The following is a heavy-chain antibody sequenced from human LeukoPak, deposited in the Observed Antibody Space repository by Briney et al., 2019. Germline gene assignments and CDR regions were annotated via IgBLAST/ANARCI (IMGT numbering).Heavy chain of an antibody. CDR2: IRYDGSNK. CDR1: GFTFSSYG. D-gene: IGHD2-15*01. Sequence: GGSLRLSCAASGFTFSSYGMHWVRQAPGKGLEWVAFIRYDGSNKYYADSVKGRFTISRDNSKNTLYLQMNSLRAEDTAVYYCAKDASPKIVVVVASGDYYMDVWGKGTTVTISS. J-gene: IGHJ6*03. CDR3: AKDASPKIVVVVASGDYYMDV. V-gene: IGHV3-30*02.